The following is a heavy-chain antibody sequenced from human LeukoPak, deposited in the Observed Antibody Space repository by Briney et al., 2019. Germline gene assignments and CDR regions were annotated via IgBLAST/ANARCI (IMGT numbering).Heavy chain of an antibody. CDR1: GFTFSSYG. J-gene: IGHJ4*02. D-gene: IGHD5-18*01. CDR2: ISYDGSNK. V-gene: IGHV3-30*03. Sequence: QPGRSLRLSCAASGFTFSSYGMHWVRQAPGKGLEWVAVISYDGSNKYYADSVKGRFTISRDNSKNTLYLQMNNLRVEDTAVYHCARDRSQHYFDYWGQGALVTVSS. CDR3: ARDRSQHYFDY.